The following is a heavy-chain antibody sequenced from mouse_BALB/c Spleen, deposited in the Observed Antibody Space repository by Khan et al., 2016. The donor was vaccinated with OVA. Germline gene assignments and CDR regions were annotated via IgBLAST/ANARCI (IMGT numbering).Heavy chain of an antibody. V-gene: IGHV14-3*02. CDR1: GFNIKDTY. Sequence: VQLQQSGAELVKPGASVKLSCSASGFNIKDTYIHWVKQRPEQGLEWIGRIDPPNGDSKYGPKFQDKATLTADTSSNTAYLQLSSLTSEDTAVDYGATRYGNPLAYWGQGTLVSVSA. CDR2: IDPPNGDS. J-gene: IGHJ3*01. D-gene: IGHD2-1*01. CDR3: ATRYGNPLAY.